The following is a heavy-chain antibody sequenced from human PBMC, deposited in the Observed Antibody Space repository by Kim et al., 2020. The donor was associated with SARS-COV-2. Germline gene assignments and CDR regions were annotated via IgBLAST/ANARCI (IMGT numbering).Heavy chain of an antibody. Sequence: GGSLRLSCAASGFTVSNNYMGWVRQAPGKGLEYVSTIYSGGSTYYADSVKGRFTISRDNSKNTLYLQMNTLRAEDTAVYYCARAANRDSFLSDFDYWGQGALVTVSS. CDR3: ARAANRDSFLSDFDY. D-gene: IGHD3-16*01. CDR2: IYSGGST. V-gene: IGHV3-53*01. CDR1: GFTVSNNY. J-gene: IGHJ4*02.